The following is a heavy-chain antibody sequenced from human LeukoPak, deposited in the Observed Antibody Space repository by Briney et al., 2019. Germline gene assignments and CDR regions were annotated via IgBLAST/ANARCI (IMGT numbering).Heavy chain of an antibody. J-gene: IGHJ4*02. CDR2: INHSGST. V-gene: IGHV4-34*01. CDR3: ASTTSSWSSYFEY. Sequence: SETLSLTCAVYGGSFSGYYWSWIRQPPGKGLEWIGEINHSGSTNYNPSLKSRVTISVDTSKNQLSLNLRSVTAADTAVYYCASTTSSWSSYFEYWGQGILVTVSS. D-gene: IGHD6-13*01. CDR1: GGSFSGYY.